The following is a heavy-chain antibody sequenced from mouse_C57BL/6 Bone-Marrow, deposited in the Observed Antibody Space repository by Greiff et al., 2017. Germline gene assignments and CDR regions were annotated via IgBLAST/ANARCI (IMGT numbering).Heavy chain of an antibody. Sequence: QVQLQQPGAELVKPGASVKLSCKASGYTFTSYWMQWVKQRPGQGLEWIGEIDPSDSYTNYNQTFKGKATLTVDTSSSTAYMQLSSLTSEDSAVYYCARVTGVFDYWGQGTTLTVSS. CDR1: GYTFTSYW. V-gene: IGHV1-50*01. CDR3: ARVTGVFDY. D-gene: IGHD4-1*01. CDR2: IDPSDSYT. J-gene: IGHJ2*01.